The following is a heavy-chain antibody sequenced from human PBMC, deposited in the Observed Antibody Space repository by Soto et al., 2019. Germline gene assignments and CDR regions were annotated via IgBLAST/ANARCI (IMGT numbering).Heavy chain of an antibody. V-gene: IGHV1-69*12. CDR1: GGTFSSYA. D-gene: IGHD6-19*01. CDR2: IIPIFGTA. J-gene: IGHJ5*02. CDR3: ARALKQGYSSGWYRNWFDP. Sequence: QVQLVQSGAEVKKPGSSVKVSCKASGGTFSSYAISWVRQAPGQGLEWMGGIIPIFGTANYAQKFQGRVTITADESTSTAYMELSSLRSEATVVYYCARALKQGYSSGWYRNWFDPWGQGTLVTVSS.